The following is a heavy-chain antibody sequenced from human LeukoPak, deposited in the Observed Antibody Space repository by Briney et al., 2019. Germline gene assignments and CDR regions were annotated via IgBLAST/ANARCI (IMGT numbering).Heavy chain of an antibody. V-gene: IGHV3-30-3*01. CDR2: ISYDGSNK. Sequence: GGSLRLSCAASGFTVSSNYMSWVRQAPGKGLEWVAVISYDGSNKYYADSVKGRFTISRDNSKNTLYLQMNSLRAEDTAVYYCASDQGQFLVRGGSYGMDVWGQGTTVTVSS. D-gene: IGHD3-3*01. CDR1: GFTVSSNY. CDR3: ASDQGQFLVRGGSYGMDV. J-gene: IGHJ6*02.